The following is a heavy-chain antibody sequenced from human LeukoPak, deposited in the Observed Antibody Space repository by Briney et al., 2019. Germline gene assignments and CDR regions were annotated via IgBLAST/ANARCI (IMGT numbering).Heavy chain of an antibody. CDR2: INHSGST. CDR1: GGSFSGYY. CDR3: ARAGIHLDY. J-gene: IGHJ4*02. Sequence: SETLSLTCAVYGGSFSGYYWSWIRQPPGKGLEWIGEINHSGSTNYNPSLKSRVTISVDTSKNQFSLKLSSVTAADTAVYYCARAGIHLDYWGQGTLVTVSS. D-gene: IGHD5-18*01. V-gene: IGHV4-34*01.